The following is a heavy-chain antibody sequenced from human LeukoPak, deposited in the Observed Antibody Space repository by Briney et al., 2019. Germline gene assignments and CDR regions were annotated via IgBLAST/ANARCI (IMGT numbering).Heavy chain of an antibody. V-gene: IGHV3-9*01. CDR2: INWNSDNI. Sequence: PGGALRLSCAASGFTFNDHAMYWVRQAPGKGLEGVSGINWNSDNIEYADSVKGRFTISRDDAKKSLFLQMNSLRTEDTALYYCTRASYYYDTTGLGAVDIWGQGTMVTVSS. CDR3: TRASYYYDTTGLGAVDI. D-gene: IGHD3-22*01. J-gene: IGHJ3*02. CDR1: GFTFNDHA.